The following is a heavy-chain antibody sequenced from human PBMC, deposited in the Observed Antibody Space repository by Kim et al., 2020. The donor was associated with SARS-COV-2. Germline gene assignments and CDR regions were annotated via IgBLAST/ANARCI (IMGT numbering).Heavy chain of an antibody. D-gene: IGHD3-22*01. CDR1: GGSFSGYY. Sequence: SETLSLTCAVYGGSFSGYYWSWIRQPPGKGLEWIGEINHSGSTNYNPSLKSRVTISVDTSKNQFSLKLSSVTAADTAVYYCARGRHYYDGHLGYWGQGT. V-gene: IGHV4-34*01. J-gene: IGHJ4*02. CDR2: INHSGST. CDR3: ARGRHYYDGHLGY.